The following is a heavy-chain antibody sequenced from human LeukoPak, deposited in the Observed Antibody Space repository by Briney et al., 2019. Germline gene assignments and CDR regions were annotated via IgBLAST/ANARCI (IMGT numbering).Heavy chain of an antibody. Sequence: GGSLRLSCAASGFTFSNYGMSWVRQAPGKGLEWVSAISGSGGSTYYADSVKGRFTISRDNSKNTLYLQMNSLRAEDTAVYCCAKGPNYCSGGSCYLPDYWGQGTLVTVSS. CDR3: AKGPNYCSGGSCYLPDY. CDR1: GFTFSNYG. J-gene: IGHJ4*02. D-gene: IGHD2-15*01. CDR2: ISGSGGST. V-gene: IGHV3-23*01.